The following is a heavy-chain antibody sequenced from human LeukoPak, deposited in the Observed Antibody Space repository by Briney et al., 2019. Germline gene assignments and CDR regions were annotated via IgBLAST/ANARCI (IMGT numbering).Heavy chain of an antibody. J-gene: IGHJ4*02. CDR3: ARDADSYGFDY. D-gene: IGHD5-18*01. CDR1: GGXISSXY. V-gene: IGHV4-59*01. Sequence: SLTXTXSGGXISSXYWXWIRQPPGKXLECIGFIYYSGSTNYNPSLKSRVTISVDTSKNHFSLKLSSVTAADTAVYYCARDADSYGFDYWGQGTLVTVSS. CDR2: IYYSGST.